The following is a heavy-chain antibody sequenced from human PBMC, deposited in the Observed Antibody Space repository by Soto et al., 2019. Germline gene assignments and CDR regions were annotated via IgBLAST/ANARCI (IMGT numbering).Heavy chain of an antibody. V-gene: IGHV3-11*01. D-gene: IGHD1-26*01. CDR2: ISSSGSTI. CDR3: AGIVGATTVYYYRMDV. J-gene: IGHJ6*02. Sequence: AGGSLRLSCAASGFTFSDYYMSWIRQAPGKGLEWVSYISSSGSTIYYADSVKGRFTISRDNAKNSLYLQMNSLRAEDTAVYYCAGIVGATTVYYYRMDVWGQGTTVTVSS. CDR1: GFTFSDYY.